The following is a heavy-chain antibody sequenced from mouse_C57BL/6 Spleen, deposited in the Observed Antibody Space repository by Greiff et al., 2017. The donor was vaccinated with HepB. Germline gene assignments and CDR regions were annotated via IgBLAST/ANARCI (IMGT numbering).Heavy chain of an antibody. CDR2: ISSGGSYT. J-gene: IGHJ3*01. Sequence: DVKLVESGGDLVKPGGSLKLSCAASGFTFSSYGLSWVRQTPDKRLEWVATISSGGSYTYYTDSVKGRFTISRDNAKNTLYLQMSSLKSEDTAMYYWALQGGGYAFAYGGQGTLVTVSA. CDR1: GFTFSSYG. V-gene: IGHV5-6*02. CDR3: ALQGGGYAFAY. D-gene: IGHD2-2*01.